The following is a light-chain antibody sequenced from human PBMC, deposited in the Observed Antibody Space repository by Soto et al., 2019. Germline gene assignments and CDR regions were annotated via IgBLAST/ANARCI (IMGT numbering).Light chain of an antibody. CDR2: RDT. Sequence: SYELTQPLSVSVALGQTARITCGGNNIGSKNVHWYQQKPGQAPVVVIYRDTNRPSGIPERFSGSSSGNTATLTISRAQAGDEADYYCQVGDSSLVVFGGGTKVTVL. V-gene: IGLV3-9*01. CDR3: QVGDSSLVV. J-gene: IGLJ2*01. CDR1: NIGSKN.